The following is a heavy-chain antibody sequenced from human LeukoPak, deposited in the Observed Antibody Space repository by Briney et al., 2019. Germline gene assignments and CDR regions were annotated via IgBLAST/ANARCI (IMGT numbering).Heavy chain of an antibody. V-gene: IGHV3-30*02. D-gene: IGHD1-26*01. CDR1: GFTFSSYG. Sequence: VGSPRLSCAASGFTFSSYGMHWVRQAPGKGLEWVTFIRYDGSNKYYADSVKGRFTISRDNSKNTLYLQMNSLRAEDTAVYYCTTHFTWGATGGFDYWGQGTLVTVSS. CDR2: IRYDGSNK. J-gene: IGHJ4*02. CDR3: TTHFTWGATGGFDY.